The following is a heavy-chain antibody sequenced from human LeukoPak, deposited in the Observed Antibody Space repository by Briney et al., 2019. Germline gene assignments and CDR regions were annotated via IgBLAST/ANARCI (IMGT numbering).Heavy chain of an antibody. V-gene: IGHV1-2*02. J-gene: IGHJ3*02. CDR1: GYTFTGYY. CDR2: INPNSGGT. Sequence: ASVKASCKASGYTFTGYYMHWVRQAPGQGLEWMGWINPNSGGTNYAQKFQGRVTMTRDTSISTAYMELSRLRSDDTAVYYCARPRGSAAGTGAFDIWGQGTMVTVSS. CDR3: ARPRGSAAGTGAFDI. D-gene: IGHD6-13*01.